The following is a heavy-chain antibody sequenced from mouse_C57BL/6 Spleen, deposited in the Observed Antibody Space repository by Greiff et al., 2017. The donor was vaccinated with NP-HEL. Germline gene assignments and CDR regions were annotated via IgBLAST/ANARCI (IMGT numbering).Heavy chain of an antibody. V-gene: IGHV7-3*01. CDR3: ARTTVVSYYFDY. CDR1: GFTFTDYY. D-gene: IGHD1-1*01. J-gene: IGHJ2*01. Sequence: DVKLVESGGGLVQPGGSLSLSCAASGFTFTDYYMSWVRQPPGKALEWLGFIRNKANGYTTEYSASVKGRFTISRDNSQSILYLQMNALRAEDSATYYCARTTVVSYYFDYWGQGTTLTVSS. CDR2: IRNKANGYTT.